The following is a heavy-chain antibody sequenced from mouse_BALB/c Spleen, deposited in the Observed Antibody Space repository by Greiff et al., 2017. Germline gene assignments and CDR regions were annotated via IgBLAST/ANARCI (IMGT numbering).Heavy chain of an antibody. CDR3: ASLLDTPY. CDR2: IYPGDGDT. V-gene: IGHV1-87*01. D-gene: IGHD5-1-1*01. J-gene: IGHJ3*01. CDR1: GYTFTSYW. Sequence: VQLQQSGAELARPGASVKLSCKASGYTFTSYWMQWVKQRPGQGLEWIGAIYPGDGDTRYTQKFKGKATLTADKSSSTAYMQLSSLASEDSAVYYCASLLDTPYWGQGTLVTVSA.